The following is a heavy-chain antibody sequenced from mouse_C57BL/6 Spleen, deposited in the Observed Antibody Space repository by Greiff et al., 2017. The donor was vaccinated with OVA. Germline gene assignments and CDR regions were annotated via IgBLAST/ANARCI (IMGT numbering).Heavy chain of an antibody. CDR3: ARSDDSRGAMDY. CDR1: GYAFTNYL. V-gene: IGHV1-54*01. J-gene: IGHJ4*01. D-gene: IGHD2-12*01. CDR2: INPGSGGT. Sequence: VQVVESGAELVRPGTSVKVSCKASGYAFTNYLIEWVKQRPGQGLEWIGVINPGSGGTNYNEKFKGKATLTADKSSSTAYMQLSSLTSEDSAVYFCARSDDSRGAMDYWGQGTSVTVSS.